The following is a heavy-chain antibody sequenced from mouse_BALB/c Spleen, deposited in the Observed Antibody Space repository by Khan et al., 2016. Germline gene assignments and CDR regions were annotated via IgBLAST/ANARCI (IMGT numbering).Heavy chain of an antibody. Sequence: LKQSGAELVRSGASVKLSCTASVFNIKDYYMHWVKQRPEQGLEWIGWIDPENGDTEYAPKFQGKATMTADTSSNAAYLQFSSLTSEDSAVYYCKTNYDGSDVYFDYWGQGTPLTVSS. CDR3: KTNYDGSDVYFDY. CDR1: VFNIKDYY. CDR2: IDPENGDT. D-gene: IGHD1-1*01. J-gene: IGHJ2*01. V-gene: IGHV14-4*02.